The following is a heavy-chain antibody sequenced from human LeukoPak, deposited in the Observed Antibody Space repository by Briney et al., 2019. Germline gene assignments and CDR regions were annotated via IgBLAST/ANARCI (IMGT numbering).Heavy chain of an antibody. CDR2: ISSGGGTT. V-gene: IGHV3-23*01. Sequence: PGGPLRLSCAASGFTYSNYAMNWVRQAPGKGLEWVSGISSGGGTTYYADSVKGRFIISRDNSKNTLYLQMDSLRAEDTAIYYCTKAGIAVPATPDYWGQGTLVTVSS. CDR3: TKAGIAVPATPDY. CDR1: GFTYSNYA. J-gene: IGHJ4*02. D-gene: IGHD6-19*01.